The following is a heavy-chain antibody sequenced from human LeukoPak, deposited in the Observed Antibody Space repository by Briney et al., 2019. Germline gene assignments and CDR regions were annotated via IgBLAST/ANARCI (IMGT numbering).Heavy chain of an antibody. CDR2: INPSGGST. J-gene: IGHJ4*02. CDR3: ARDPYGVEVVRGVIITVGYFDY. CDR1: GYTFTSYY. D-gene: IGHD3-10*01. Sequence: GASVKVPCKASGYTFTSYYMHWVRQAPGQGLEWMGIINPSGGSTSYAQKFQGRVTMTRDTSTSTVYMELSSLRSEDTAVYYCARDPYGVEVVRGVIITVGYFDYWGQGTLVTVSS. V-gene: IGHV1-46*01.